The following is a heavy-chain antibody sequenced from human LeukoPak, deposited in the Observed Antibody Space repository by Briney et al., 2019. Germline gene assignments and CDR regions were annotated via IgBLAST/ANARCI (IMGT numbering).Heavy chain of an antibody. V-gene: IGHV3-74*01. Sequence: PGGSLRLSCAASGFTFSAYWMHWVRQVPGKGLEWVSRINNDGSSTTYADSVKGRFTISRDNAKNTLFLQMNSLRAEDTAVYYCARDLEQQLRGYFEYWGQGTLVTVSS. CDR3: ARDLEQQLRGYFEY. J-gene: IGHJ4*02. CDR1: GFTFSAYW. D-gene: IGHD6-13*01. CDR2: INNDGSST.